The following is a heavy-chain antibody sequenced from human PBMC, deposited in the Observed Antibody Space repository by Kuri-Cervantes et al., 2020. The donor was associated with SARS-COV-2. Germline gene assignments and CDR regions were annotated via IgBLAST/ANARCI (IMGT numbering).Heavy chain of an antibody. J-gene: IGHJ6*02. CDR1: GGSVSSGSYY. CDR2: IYYSGST. CDR3: ARVLDCSGGSCYSDHYYYGMDV. D-gene: IGHD2-15*01. Sequence: SETLSLTCTVSGGSVSSGSYYWSWIRQPPGKGLEWIGYIYYSGSTNYNPSLKSRVTISVDTSKNQFSLKLSSVTAADTAVYYCARVLDCSGGSCYSDHYYYGMDVWGQGTTVTVSS. V-gene: IGHV4-61*01.